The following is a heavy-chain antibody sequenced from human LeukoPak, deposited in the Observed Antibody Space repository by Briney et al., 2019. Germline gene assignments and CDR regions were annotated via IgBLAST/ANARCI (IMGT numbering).Heavy chain of an antibody. V-gene: IGHV3-30*02. CDR1: GSTFSSYG. CDR3: AKALLPMTTLTLFDY. CDR2: IRYDANNK. D-gene: IGHD4-11*01. Sequence: GGSLRLSCAASGSTFSSYGMHWVRQAPGKGLEWVAFIRYDANNKYYADSVKGRFTISRDNSKNTLYLQMNSLRAEDRAVYYCAKALLPMTTLTLFDYWGQGTLVTVSS. J-gene: IGHJ4*02.